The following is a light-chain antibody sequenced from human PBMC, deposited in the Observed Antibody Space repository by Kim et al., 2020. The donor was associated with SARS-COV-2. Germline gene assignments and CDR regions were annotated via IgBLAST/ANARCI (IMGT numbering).Light chain of an antibody. CDR1: QGIRND. Sequence: AAVGDRVTITCRASQGIRNDLGWYQQKPGKAPKLLIYATSSLQSGVPSRFSGSGSGTDFTLTISSLQPEDFATYYCLQDYNYPLTFGGWTKVDIK. CDR2: ATS. V-gene: IGKV1-6*01. CDR3: LQDYNYPLT. J-gene: IGKJ4*01.